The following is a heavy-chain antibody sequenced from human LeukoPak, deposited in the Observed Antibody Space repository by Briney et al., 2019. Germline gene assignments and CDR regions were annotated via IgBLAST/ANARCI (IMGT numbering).Heavy chain of an antibody. D-gene: IGHD3-10*01. V-gene: IGHV1-46*01. J-gene: IGHJ5*02. Sequence: AASVKVSCKASGYTFTRYYIHWVRQAPGQGLDWMGIINPSGGSTTYAQKFQGRVTMTRDMSTSTVYMELSSVTAADTAVYYCASAARITYYYGSGSREWFDPWGQGTLVTVSS. CDR2: INPSGGST. CDR3: ASAARITYYYGSGSREWFDP. CDR1: GYTFTRYY.